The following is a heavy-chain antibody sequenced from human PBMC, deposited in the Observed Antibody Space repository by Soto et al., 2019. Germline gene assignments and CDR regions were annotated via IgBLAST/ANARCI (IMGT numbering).Heavy chain of an antibody. J-gene: IGHJ1*01. CDR2: MNPNSGNT. V-gene: IGHV1-8*01. Sequence: QVQLVQSGAEVKKPGASVKVSCKASVYTFTSYDINWVRQATGQGLEWIGWMNPNSGNTGHAQKFQGGVTMTRNPSISTAYMELSRLRSEKTAVYYCARVTTVEDYGDCVQSFQHWGQGTLVTVSS. CDR3: ARVTTVEDYGDCVQSFQH. D-gene: IGHD4-17*01. CDR1: VYTFTSYD.